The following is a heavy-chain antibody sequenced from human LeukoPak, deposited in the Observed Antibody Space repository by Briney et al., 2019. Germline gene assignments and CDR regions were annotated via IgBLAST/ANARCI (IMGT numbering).Heavy chain of an antibody. J-gene: IGHJ4*02. Sequence: SETLSLTCTVSGGAISGYYWNWIRQPPGKGLEWIGHIHYSGSTNYNPSLKSRVTISVDTSKNQFSLKPSSVTAADTAVYYCARLGYCSGGRCLNDYWGQGTLVTVSS. D-gene: IGHD2-15*01. V-gene: IGHV4-59*08. CDR2: IHYSGST. CDR3: ARLGYCSGGRCLNDY. CDR1: GGAISGYY.